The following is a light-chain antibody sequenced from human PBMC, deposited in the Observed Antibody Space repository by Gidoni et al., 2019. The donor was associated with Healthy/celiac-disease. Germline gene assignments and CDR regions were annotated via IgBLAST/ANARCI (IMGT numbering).Light chain of an antibody. J-gene: IGKJ1*01. CDR2: GSA. Sequence: EIVLTQSPATLSLSPGERATLSCRASQSVSSSYLAWYQQKPGKAPRLLIYGSASRATGIPERFSGSGYGTDFTLTISRLEPEDFEVYYCQKYGSSPGTFGQGTKVEIK. CDR3: QKYGSSPGT. CDR1: QSVSSSY. V-gene: IGKV3-20*01.